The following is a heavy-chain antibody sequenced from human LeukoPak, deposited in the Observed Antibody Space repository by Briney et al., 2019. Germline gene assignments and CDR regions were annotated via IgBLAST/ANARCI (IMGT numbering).Heavy chain of an antibody. V-gene: IGHV4-34*01. CDR2: INHSGST. Sequence: SETLSLTCAGYGGSFSGYYWSWIRQPPGKGLEWIGEINHSGSTNYNPSLRSRVTISVDTSKNQFSLKLSSVTAADTAVYYCARGTVSVAVAGEFDYWGQGTLVTVSS. J-gene: IGHJ4*02. CDR3: ARGTVSVAVAGEFDY. CDR1: GGSFSGYY. D-gene: IGHD6-19*01.